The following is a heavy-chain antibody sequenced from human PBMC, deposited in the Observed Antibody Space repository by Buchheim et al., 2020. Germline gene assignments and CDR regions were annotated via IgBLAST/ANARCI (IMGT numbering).Heavy chain of an antibody. V-gene: IGHV4-4*02. D-gene: IGHD3-16*01. Sequence: QVQLQESGPGLVKPSGTLSLTCAVSGGSISSSNWWSWVRQPPGKGLEWIGEIHHSGSTHYNPPPNSRVTTSAGKSKNQFSLKLSAVTAADTAVYYCARDGSRGGFDYWGQGTL. CDR1: GGSISSSNW. CDR3: ARDGSRGGFDY. J-gene: IGHJ4*02. CDR2: IHHSGST.